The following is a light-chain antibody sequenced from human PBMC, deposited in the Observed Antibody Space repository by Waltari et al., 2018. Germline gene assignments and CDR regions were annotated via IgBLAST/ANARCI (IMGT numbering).Light chain of an antibody. J-gene: IGLJ3*02. CDR3: AAWDDTLKGL. Sequence: QSVLTQPPSASGAPGQRVTITCSIGGSNIGRNTVNWYQQFPGTAPKLLMFNDDQRASGVPGRFSGSRSVTSASLAISGLQSEDEATYYCAAWDDTLKGLFGGGTTLTVL. CDR1: GSNIGRNT. V-gene: IGLV1-44*01. CDR2: NDD.